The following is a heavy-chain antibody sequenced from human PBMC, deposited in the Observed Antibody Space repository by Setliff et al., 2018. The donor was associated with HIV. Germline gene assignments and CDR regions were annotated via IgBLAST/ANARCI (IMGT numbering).Heavy chain of an antibody. CDR1: GYTFTSYY. D-gene: IGHD6-6*01. J-gene: IGHJ4*02. CDR2: INPSTGST. V-gene: IGHV1-46*01. Sequence: ASVKVSCKASGYTFTSYYLYWVRQAPGQGLEWMGIINPSTGSTSYAQKFQGRVTVTRDTSTSTAYIELRSLRSDDTAVYYCARDDDYISSSGLGYWGQGTLVTVSS. CDR3: ARDDDYISSSGLGY.